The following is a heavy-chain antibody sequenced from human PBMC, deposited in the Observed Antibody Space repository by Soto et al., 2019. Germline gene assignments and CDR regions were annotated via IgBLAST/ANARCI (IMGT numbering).Heavy chain of an antibody. CDR3: AKDYCSGGSCGWFDP. Sequence: GGSLRLSCAASGFTFSSYGMHWVRQAPGKGLEWVAVISYDGSNKYYADSVKGQFTISRDNSKNTLYLQMNSLRAEDTAVYYCAKDYCSGGSCGWFDPWVQGTLVTVSS. V-gene: IGHV3-30*18. J-gene: IGHJ5*02. CDR1: GFTFSSYG. D-gene: IGHD2-15*01. CDR2: ISYDGSNK.